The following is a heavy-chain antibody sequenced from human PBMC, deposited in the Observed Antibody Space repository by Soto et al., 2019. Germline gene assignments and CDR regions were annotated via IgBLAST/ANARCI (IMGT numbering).Heavy chain of an antibody. J-gene: IGHJ2*01. CDR2: IWYDGSHE. V-gene: IGHV3-33*01. D-gene: IGHD3-22*01. CDR1: GFTFNNYG. Sequence: QVQLVKSGGGVVQPGRSLRLSCAASGFTFNNYGMHWVRQAPGKGLEWVAVIWYDGSHESYADSVKGRFTISRDNSKNTLYLQMNSLRAEDTAVYYCARDRYSYDSRAYQGVDWYFDLWGRGTLVTVSS. CDR3: ARDRYSYDSRAYQGVDWYFDL.